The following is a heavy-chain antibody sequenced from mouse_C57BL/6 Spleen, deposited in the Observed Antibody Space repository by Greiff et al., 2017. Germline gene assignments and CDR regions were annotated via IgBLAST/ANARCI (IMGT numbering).Heavy chain of an antibody. J-gene: IGHJ4*01. Sequence: DVMLVESGGGLVKPGGSLKLSCAASGFTFSDYGMHWVRQAPEKGLEWVAYISSGSSTIYYADTVKGRFTISRDNAKHTLFLQMTSLRSEDTAMYYCARRDYDAYYYARDYWGKGTSVTVSS. CDR3: ARRDYDAYYYARDY. CDR2: ISSGSSTI. V-gene: IGHV5-17*01. CDR1: GFTFSDYG. D-gene: IGHD2-4*01.